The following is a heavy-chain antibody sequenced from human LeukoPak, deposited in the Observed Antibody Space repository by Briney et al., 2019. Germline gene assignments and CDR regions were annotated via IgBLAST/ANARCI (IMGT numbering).Heavy chain of an antibody. CDR1: GFTFSSYE. J-gene: IGHJ4*02. CDR2: ISSSGSTI. V-gene: IGHV3-48*03. D-gene: IGHD4-23*01. CDR3: PRGYGGSSPFDY. Sequence: PGGSLRLSCAASGFTFSSYEMNWVRQAPGEGLEWVSYISSSGSTIYYADSVKGRFTISIDNDKKSLYLPMNRLTAQGPDVYLLPRGYGGSSPFDYWGQGNLVTVSS.